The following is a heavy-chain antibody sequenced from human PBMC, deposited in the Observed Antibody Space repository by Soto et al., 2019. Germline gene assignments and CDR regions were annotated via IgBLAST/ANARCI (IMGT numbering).Heavy chain of an antibody. CDR1: GGSISSTTYS. V-gene: IGHV4-39*01. J-gene: IGHJ6*02. CDR3: ARVPLHGSGSLPTLYYYYGMDV. Sequence: SETLSLTCTVSGGSISSTTYSWGWIRQPPGKGLEWIGSMYYSGTTYSNPSLQSRVTISVDTSKNQFSLKLSSVTAADTAVYYCARVPLHGSGSLPTLYYYYGMDVWGQGTTVTVSS. CDR2: MYYSGTT. D-gene: IGHD3-10*01.